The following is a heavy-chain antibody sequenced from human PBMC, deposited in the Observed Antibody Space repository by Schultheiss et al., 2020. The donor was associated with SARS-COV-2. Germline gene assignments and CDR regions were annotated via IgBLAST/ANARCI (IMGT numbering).Heavy chain of an antibody. V-gene: IGHV4-38-2*02. J-gene: IGHJ5*02. CDR1: GYSISSGYY. CDR2: IYHSGST. Sequence: SETLSLTCAVSGYSISSGYYWGWIRQPPGKGLEWIGSIYHSGSTYYNPSLKSRVTISVDTSKNQFSLKLSSVTAADTAVYYCARDHVLRFLECRKGWFDPWGQGTLVTVSS. D-gene: IGHD3-3*01. CDR3: ARDHVLRFLECRKGWFDP.